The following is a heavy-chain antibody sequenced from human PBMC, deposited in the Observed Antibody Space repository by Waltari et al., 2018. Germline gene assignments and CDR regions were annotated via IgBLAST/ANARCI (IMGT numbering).Heavy chain of an antibody. V-gene: IGHV4-61*02. CDR3: ARDRYYYDSSGYPTTFWCDP. CDR2: IYTSGST. Sequence: QVQLQESGPGLVKPSQTLSLTCTVSGGSVSSGSYYWSWIRQPAGKRLEWIWRIYTSGSTTYNPSLKSRVTILLDTSKNQFSLKLSSVTAADTAVYYCARDRYYYDSSGYPTTFWCDPWGQGTLVTVSS. J-gene: IGHJ5*02. D-gene: IGHD3-22*01. CDR1: GGSVSSGSYY.